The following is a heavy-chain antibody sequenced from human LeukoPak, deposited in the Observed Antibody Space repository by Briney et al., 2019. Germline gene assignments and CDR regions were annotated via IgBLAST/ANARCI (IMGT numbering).Heavy chain of an antibody. CDR1: GGSFRGYY. CDR3: ARLVGAIKHDYFYYYLDA. J-gene: IGHJ6*03. CDR2: INHNESA. Sequence: SETLSLTCAVYGGSFRGYYWNWIRDPPAKGLEWVGEINHNESANYISSPKIPLTLSVDTYKDQFSMTLISVTAAQTPVYFCARLVGAIKHDYFYYYLDAWGKGTTVTV. D-gene: IGHD1-26*01. V-gene: IGHV4-34*01.